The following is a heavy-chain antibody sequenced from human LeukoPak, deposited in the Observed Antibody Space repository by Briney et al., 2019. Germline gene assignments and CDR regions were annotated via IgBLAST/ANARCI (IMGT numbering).Heavy chain of an antibody. CDR3: ARTHYYHDSSGYCYAF. Sequence: SATLSLTCTVSGGSINSHSYHWGWIRQPPGKGLEWIGSIYYSGSTYYNPSLKSRITISIDTSKNQFSLKVSSVTAADTAVYYCARTHYYHDSSGYCYAFWGQGTMVTVSS. V-gene: IGHV4-39*01. CDR1: GGSINSHSYH. CDR2: IYYSGST. D-gene: IGHD3-22*01. J-gene: IGHJ3*01.